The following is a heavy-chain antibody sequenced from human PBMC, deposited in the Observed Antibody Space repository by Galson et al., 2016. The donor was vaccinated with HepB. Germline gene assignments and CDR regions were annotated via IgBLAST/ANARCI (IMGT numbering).Heavy chain of an antibody. CDR2: INAGNGNT. Sequence: AVKVSCKASGYTFTSYAMHWVRQALGQRLEWMGWINAGNGNTKYSQNFQGRVTITRDTPASTVYMELSSLRSEDTAVYYCATDRGWFDPWGRGTLVTVSS. CDR1: GYTFTSYA. V-gene: IGHV1-3*01. CDR3: ATDRGWFDP. J-gene: IGHJ5*02.